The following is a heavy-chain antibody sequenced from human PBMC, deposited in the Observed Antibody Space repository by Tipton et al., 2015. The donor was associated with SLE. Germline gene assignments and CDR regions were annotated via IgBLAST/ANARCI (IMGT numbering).Heavy chain of an antibody. J-gene: IGHJ3*02. D-gene: IGHD6-13*01. CDR1: GGSISSYY. CDR2: IYTSGST. V-gene: IGHV4-4*07. CDR3: ARDVAAGGPPSPSAVDI. Sequence: TLSLTCTVSGGSISSYYWSWIRQPAGKGLEWIGRIYTSGSTNYNPSLKSRVTMSVDTSKTKFSLEPSSVTAAGTAVYYCARDVAAGGPPSPSAVDIWGQGTVVTVSA.